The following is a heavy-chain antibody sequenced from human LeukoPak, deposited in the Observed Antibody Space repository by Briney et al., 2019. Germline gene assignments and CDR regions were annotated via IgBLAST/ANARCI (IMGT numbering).Heavy chain of an antibody. J-gene: IGHJ4*02. CDR3: ARGEPGQRYDY. CDR1: GGSFSGYY. CDR2: INHSGST. Sequence: SETLSLTCAVYGGSFSGYYWSWIRQPPGKGLEWIGEINHSGSTNYSPTLKSRVTISVDTSKNQFSLKLSSVTAADTAVYYCARGEPGQRYDYWGQGTLVTVSS. D-gene: IGHD1-1*01. V-gene: IGHV4-34*01.